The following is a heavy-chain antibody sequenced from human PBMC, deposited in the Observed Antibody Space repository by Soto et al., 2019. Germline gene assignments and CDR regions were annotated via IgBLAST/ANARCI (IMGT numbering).Heavy chain of an antibody. CDR3: AKQLGLEYDAFDI. J-gene: IGHJ3*02. CDR2: ISGSGGST. CDR1: GFTFSGYA. V-gene: IGHV3-23*01. D-gene: IGHD1-1*01. Sequence: GGSLRLSCAASGFTFSGYAMSWVRQAPGKGLEWVSAISGSGGSTYYADSVKGRFTISRDNSKNTLYLQMNSLRAEDTAVYYCAKQLGLEYDAFDIWGQGTMVTVSS.